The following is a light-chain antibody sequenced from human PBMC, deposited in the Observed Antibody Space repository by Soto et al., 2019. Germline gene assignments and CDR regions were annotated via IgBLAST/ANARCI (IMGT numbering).Light chain of an antibody. CDR3: SSYTSSSPYV. CDR2: DVS. Sequence: QSALTQPPSASGSPGQSVTISCTGTSSDVGGYNYVSRYQQHPGKAPKLMIYDVSNRPSGVSNRFSGSKSGNTASLTISGLQAEDEADYYCSSYTSSSPYVFGTGTKVTVL. J-gene: IGLJ1*01. V-gene: IGLV2-14*01. CDR1: SSDVGGYNY.